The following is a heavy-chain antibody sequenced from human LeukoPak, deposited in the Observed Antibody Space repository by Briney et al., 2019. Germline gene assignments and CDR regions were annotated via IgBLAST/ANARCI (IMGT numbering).Heavy chain of an antibody. CDR1: GASSSSYY. V-gene: IGHV4-4*09. CDR2: IHTSGST. CDR3: AKVLTAAGLDL. J-gene: IGHJ5*02. Sequence: SETLSLTCTVSGASSSSYYWTWIRQPPGKGLEWIGNIHTSGSTHYNPSLKSRVTMSVDTSKNQFSLRLSSVTAADTAFYYCAKVLTAAGLDLWGQGILVTVSS. D-gene: IGHD6-25*01.